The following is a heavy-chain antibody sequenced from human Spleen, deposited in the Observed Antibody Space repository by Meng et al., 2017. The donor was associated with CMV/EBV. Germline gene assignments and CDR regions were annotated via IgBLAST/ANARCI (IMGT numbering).Heavy chain of an antibody. J-gene: IGHJ5*01. CDR3: ARDRAGGWFDP. V-gene: IGHV1-2*02. Sequence: SCKTSGYLFGGYFIHWLRQAPGQGLEWMGWINPNTGGTNFAQKFQGRVTVTRDTSISTAYMDLSWLRSDDTAVYYCARDRAGGWFDPWGQGTLVTVSS. CDR1: GYLFGGYF. D-gene: IGHD1-14*01. CDR2: INPNTGGT.